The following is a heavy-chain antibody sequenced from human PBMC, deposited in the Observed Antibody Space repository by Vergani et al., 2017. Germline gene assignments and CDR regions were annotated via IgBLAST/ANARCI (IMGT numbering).Heavy chain of an antibody. V-gene: IGHV3-23*01. Sequence: EVQLLESGGGLVQPGGSLRLSCAASGFTFSSYAMSWVRQAPGKGLEWVSGISGSGGSTYYADSVKGRFTISRDNSKNTLYLQMNSLRAEDTAVYYCAKVGCSSTSCYLAYFDYWGQGTLVTVSS. J-gene: IGHJ4*02. CDR2: ISGSGGST. D-gene: IGHD2-2*01. CDR3: AKVGCSSTSCYLAYFDY. CDR1: GFTFSSYA.